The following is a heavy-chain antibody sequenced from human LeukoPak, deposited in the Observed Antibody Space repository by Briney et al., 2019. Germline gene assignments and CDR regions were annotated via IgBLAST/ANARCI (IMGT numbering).Heavy chain of an antibody. J-gene: IGHJ4*02. V-gene: IGHV3-23*01. CDR2: ISGSGGST. D-gene: IGHD2-21*02. Sequence: GGSLRLSCAASGFTFSSYAMSWVRQAPGKGLEWVSAISGSGGSTYYADSVEGRFTISRDNSKNTLYLQMNSLRAEDTAVYYCARDPGDSYLLPDYWGQGTLVTVSS. CDR3: ARDPGDSYLLPDY. CDR1: GFTFSSYA.